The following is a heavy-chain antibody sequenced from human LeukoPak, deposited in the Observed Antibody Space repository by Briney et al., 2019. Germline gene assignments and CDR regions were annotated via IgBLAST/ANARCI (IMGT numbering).Heavy chain of an antibody. Sequence: GGSLRLSCTASGFTFGDYAMSWVRQAPGKGLEWVGFIRSKAYGGTTEYAASVKGRFTISRDDFKSIAYLQMNSLKTEDTAVYYCTRALHYDYWGQGTLVTVSS. V-gene: IGHV3-49*04. CDR2: IRSKAYGGTT. CDR1: GFTFGDYA. D-gene: IGHD2-15*01. CDR3: TRALHYDY. J-gene: IGHJ4*02.